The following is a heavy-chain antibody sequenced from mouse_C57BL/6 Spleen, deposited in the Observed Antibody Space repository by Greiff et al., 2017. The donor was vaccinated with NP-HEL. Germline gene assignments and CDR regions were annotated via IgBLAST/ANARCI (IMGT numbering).Heavy chain of an antibody. CDR2: IYPGDGDT. Sequence: VQLQQSGAELVKPGASVKISCKASGYAFSSYWMNWVKQRPGKGLEWIGQIYPGDGDTNYNGKFKGKATLTADKSSSTAYTQLSSLTSEDSAVYFCARGGITAKGYFDVWGTGTTVTVSS. CDR1: GYAFSSYW. CDR3: ARGGITAKGYFDV. D-gene: IGHD1-1*01. V-gene: IGHV1-80*01. J-gene: IGHJ1*03.